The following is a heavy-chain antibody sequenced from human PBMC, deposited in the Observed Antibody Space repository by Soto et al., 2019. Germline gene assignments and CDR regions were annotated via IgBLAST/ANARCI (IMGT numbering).Heavy chain of an antibody. CDR1: GGSISSSSYY. CDR3: ASSNWFDP. J-gene: IGHJ5*02. CDR2: IYYSGST. Sequence: QLQLQESGPGLVKPSETLSLTCTVSGGSISSSSYYWGWIRQPPGKGLEWIGRIYYSGSTYYNPSLKSRVTISVDTSKNQFSLKLSSVTAADPAVYYCASSNWFDPWGQGTLVTVSS. V-gene: IGHV4-39*01.